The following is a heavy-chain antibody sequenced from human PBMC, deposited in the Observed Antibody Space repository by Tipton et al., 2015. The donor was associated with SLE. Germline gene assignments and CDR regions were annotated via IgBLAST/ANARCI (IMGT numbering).Heavy chain of an antibody. CDR2: INPYNDNT. Sequence: QSGAEVKKPGASVKVSCRASGYIFSTYGISWVRQAPGQGLEWMGWINPYNDNTDYVELLQGRVTMTTDTSTATAYMELTSLNSDATAIYYCASHPVAGCTYDTDVWGPGTTVTVSS. D-gene: IGHD6-19*01. V-gene: IGHV1-18*01. CDR3: ASHPVAGCTYDTDV. CDR1: GYIFSTYG. J-gene: IGHJ6*03.